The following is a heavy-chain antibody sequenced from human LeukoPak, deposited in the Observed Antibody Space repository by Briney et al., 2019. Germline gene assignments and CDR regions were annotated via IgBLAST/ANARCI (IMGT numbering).Heavy chain of an antibody. CDR3: AVVPAARNDYYGVDV. D-gene: IGHD2-2*01. J-gene: IGHJ6*02. CDR2: IYYSGST. CDR1: GGSISSYY. V-gene: IGHV4-59*01. Sequence: SETLSLTCTVSGGSISSYYWSWIRQPPGKGLEWIGYIYYSGSTNYNPSLKSRVTISVDTSKNQFSLKLSSVTAADTAVYYCAVVPAARNDYYGVDVWGQGTTVTVSS.